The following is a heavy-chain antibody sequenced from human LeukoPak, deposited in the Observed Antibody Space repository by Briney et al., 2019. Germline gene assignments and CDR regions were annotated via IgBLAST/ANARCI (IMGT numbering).Heavy chain of an antibody. D-gene: IGHD2-8*01. J-gene: IGHJ4*02. Sequence: SETLSLTCAVYGGSFSGYYWSWIRQPPGKGLEWIGEINHSGSTNYNPSLKSRATISVDTSKNQFSLKLSSVTAADTAVYYCARGPIVLMVYARGYYFDYWGQGTLVTVSS. CDR1: GGSFSGYY. V-gene: IGHV4-34*01. CDR3: ARGPIVLMVYARGYYFDY. CDR2: INHSGST.